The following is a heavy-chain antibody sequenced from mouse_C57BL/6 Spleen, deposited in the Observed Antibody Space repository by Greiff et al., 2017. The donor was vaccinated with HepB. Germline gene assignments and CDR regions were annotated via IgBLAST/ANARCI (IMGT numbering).Heavy chain of an antibody. V-gene: IGHV1-81*01. CDR2: IYPRSGNT. CDR3: AKIYYGSWFAY. D-gene: IGHD1-1*01. CDR1: GYTFTSYG. J-gene: IGHJ3*01. Sequence: QVQLQQSGAELARPGASVKLSCKASGYTFTSYGMSWVKQRTGQGLEWIGEIYPRSGNTYYNEKFKGKATLTADKSSSTAYMELRSLTSEDSAVYFCAKIYYGSWFAYWGQGTLVTVSA.